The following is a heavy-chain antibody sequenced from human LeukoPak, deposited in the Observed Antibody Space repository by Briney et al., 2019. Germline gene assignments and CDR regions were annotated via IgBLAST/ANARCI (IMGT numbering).Heavy chain of an antibody. CDR2: VRYDVTNK. V-gene: IGHV3-30*02. CDR1: GFTFSSYD. Sequence: SGGSLRLSCAASGFTFSSYDFHWVRQAPGKGLEWVALVRYDVTNKYYADSVKGRFTVSRDNSKNTVYLQMNNLRAEDTAVYYCAKGQLRFLEWLREDAFDIWGQGTMVTVSS. J-gene: IGHJ3*02. CDR3: AKGQLRFLEWLREDAFDI. D-gene: IGHD3-3*01.